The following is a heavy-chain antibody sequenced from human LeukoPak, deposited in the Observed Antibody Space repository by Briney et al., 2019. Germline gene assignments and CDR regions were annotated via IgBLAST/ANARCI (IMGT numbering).Heavy chain of an antibody. V-gene: IGHV4-39*07. CDR2: IYYTGST. CDR1: GGSISSSSYY. J-gene: IGHJ4*02. CDR3: ARDSNTWQFDY. Sequence: SETLSLTCTVSGGSISSSSYYWGWIRQPPGKGLEWIGSIYYTGSTYYNPSLKSRVTIAVDTSKNQFSLKLSSVTAADTAVYYCARDSNTWQFDYWGQGTLVTVSS. D-gene: IGHD6-13*01.